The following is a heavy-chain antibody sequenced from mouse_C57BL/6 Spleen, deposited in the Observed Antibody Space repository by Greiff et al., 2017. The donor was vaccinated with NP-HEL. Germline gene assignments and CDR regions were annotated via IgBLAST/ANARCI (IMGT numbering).Heavy chain of an antibody. CDR3: ASGSSWFAY. D-gene: IGHD2-2*01. CDR2: ISYDGSN. CDR1: GYSITSGYY. J-gene: IGHJ3*01. Sequence: EVQLQQSGPGLVKPSQSLSLTCSVTGYSITSGYYWNWIRQFPGNKLEWMGYISYDGSNNYNPSLKNRISITRDTSKNQFFLKLTSVTTEDTATYYCASGSSWFAYWGQGTLVTVSA. V-gene: IGHV3-6*01.